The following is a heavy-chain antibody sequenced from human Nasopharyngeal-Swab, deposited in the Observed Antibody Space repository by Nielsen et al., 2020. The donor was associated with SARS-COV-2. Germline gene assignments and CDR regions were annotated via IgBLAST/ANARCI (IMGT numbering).Heavy chain of an antibody. CDR1: GFTLSSYS. CDR2: ISSSSSYI. CDR3: ARVHCSRSSCSAPDYYYYYMGV. V-gene: IGHV3-21*01. J-gene: IGHJ6*03. D-gene: IGHD2-2*01. Sequence: GESLKISCAASGFTLSSYSMNWVRQAPGKGLEWVSSISSSSSYIFYADSVKGRFTISRDNAKNSLYLQMNSLRVEDTAVYYCARVHCSRSSCSAPDYYYYYMGVWGKGTTVTVSS.